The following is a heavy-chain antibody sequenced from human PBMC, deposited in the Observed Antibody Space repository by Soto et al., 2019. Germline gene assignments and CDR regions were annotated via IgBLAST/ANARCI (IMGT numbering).Heavy chain of an antibody. V-gene: IGHV4-31*03. Sequence: QVQLQESGPGLVKPSQTLSLTCTVSGGSISSGGYYWSWIRQHPGKGLEWIGYIYYSGSTYYNPSPKSRVTISVNTAKNPFSLKLSSGTAADPAGYYWARSLTPWGQGTLVTVSS. J-gene: IGHJ5*02. CDR3: ARSLTP. CDR1: GGSISSGGYY. CDR2: IYYSGST.